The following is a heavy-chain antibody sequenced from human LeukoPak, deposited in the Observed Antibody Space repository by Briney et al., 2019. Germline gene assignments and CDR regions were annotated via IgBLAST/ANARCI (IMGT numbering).Heavy chain of an antibody. Sequence: GGCLRLSCSASGFTFSSFSMHWVRQAPGKGLEWVAVIWYDGNNKYYADSVKGRFTISRDNSKNTLYLQMNSLRAEDTAVYYCARGATMAAAGDYYFDYWGQGTLVTVSS. CDR1: GFTFSSFS. CDR3: ARGATMAAAGDYYFDY. CDR2: IWYDGNNK. V-gene: IGHV3-30-3*01. J-gene: IGHJ4*02. D-gene: IGHD6-13*01.